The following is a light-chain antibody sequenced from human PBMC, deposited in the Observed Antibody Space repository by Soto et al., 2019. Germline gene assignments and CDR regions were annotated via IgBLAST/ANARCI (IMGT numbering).Light chain of an antibody. CDR1: QSISSW. CDR2: KAS. V-gene: IGKV1-5*03. Sequence: IQMTQSPSTLSESVGDRVTITCRASQSISSWLAWYQQKPGKAPKLLSYKASSLESGFPSRFSGSGSGTEFTLTISSLQPDDFATYYCQQYNSYWTFGQGTKVEIK. J-gene: IGKJ1*01. CDR3: QQYNSYWT.